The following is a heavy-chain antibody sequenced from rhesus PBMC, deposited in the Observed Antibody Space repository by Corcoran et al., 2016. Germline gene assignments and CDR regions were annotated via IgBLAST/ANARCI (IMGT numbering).Heavy chain of an antibody. CDR2: IVGNSASP. CDR3: AREDRRTRYYFDY. Sequence: QVMLQQWGEGLVKPSETLSLTCAVYGGSISGYYWSWIRQPPGKGLEWIGNIVGNSASPNYNPSLKNRVTISKDTSKNQFSLKLSSVTAADTAVYYCAREDRRTRYYFDYWGQGVLVTVSS. J-gene: IGHJ4*01. V-gene: IGHV4-73*01. CDR1: GGSISGYY. D-gene: IGHD2-33*01.